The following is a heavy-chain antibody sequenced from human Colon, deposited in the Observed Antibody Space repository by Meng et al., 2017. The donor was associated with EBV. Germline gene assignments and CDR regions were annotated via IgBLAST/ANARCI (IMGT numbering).Heavy chain of an antibody. Sequence: QGQRQDSGPGLVKPSQTLSLTCTVSGGSVSSGGYYWTWIRQHPGKGLEWFGHIYYSGSTFYNPSLKRRVIISIDTSKNQFSLNLRSVTAADTAVYYCARVSSGWDYFDYWGQGTLVTTSS. CDR1: GGSVSSGGYY. J-gene: IGHJ4*02. CDR3: ARVSSGWDYFDY. D-gene: IGHD6-19*01. V-gene: IGHV4-31*03. CDR2: IYYSGST.